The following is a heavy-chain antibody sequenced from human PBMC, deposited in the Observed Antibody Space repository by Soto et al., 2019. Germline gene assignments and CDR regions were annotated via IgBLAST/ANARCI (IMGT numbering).Heavy chain of an antibody. J-gene: IGHJ6*02. CDR1: GYTFTNYW. CDR2: IYPGDSDT. V-gene: IGHV5-51*01. CDR3: AASIFYYGMDV. Sequence: GESLKISCKGSGYTFTNYWIGWVRQMPGKGPEWMGIIYPGDSDTKYNPSFQGQVTISADKSITNNYLQWSSLKASDTAIYYCAASIFYYGMDVWGQGTTVTVSS.